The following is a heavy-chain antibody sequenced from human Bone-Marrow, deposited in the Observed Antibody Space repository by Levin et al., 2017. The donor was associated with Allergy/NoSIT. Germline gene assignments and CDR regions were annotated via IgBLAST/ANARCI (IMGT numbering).Heavy chain of an antibody. CDR2: IYYSGST. Sequence: GSLRLSCTVSGGSISSSSYYWGWIRQPPGKGLEWIGSIYYSGSTYYNPSLKSRVTISVDTSKNQFSLKLSSVTAADTAVYYCAREPTTPPYYFDYWGQGTLVTVSS. V-gene: IGHV4-39*02. J-gene: IGHJ4*02. CDR1: GGSISSSSYY. D-gene: IGHD1-14*01. CDR3: AREPTTPPYYFDY.